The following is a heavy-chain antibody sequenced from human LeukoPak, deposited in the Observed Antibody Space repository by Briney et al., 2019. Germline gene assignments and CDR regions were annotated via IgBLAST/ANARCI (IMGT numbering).Heavy chain of an antibody. V-gene: IGHV3-23*01. CDR1: GFTFSNYV. J-gene: IGHJ4*02. Sequence: GGSLRLSCTASGFTFSNYVMSWVRQAPGKGLEWVSAIYGSGANAYYADSVKGRFTISRDNSKNTLYLQMNSLRAEDTVVYYCAKDKRESSGWYGGVDYWGQGTLVTVSS. D-gene: IGHD6-19*01. CDR2: IYGSGANA. CDR3: AKDKRESSGWYGGVDY.